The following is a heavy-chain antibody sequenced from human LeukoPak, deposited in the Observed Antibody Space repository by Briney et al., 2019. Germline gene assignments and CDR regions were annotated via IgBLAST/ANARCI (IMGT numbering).Heavy chain of an antibody. D-gene: IGHD5-18*01. Sequence: PGGSLRLSCAASGFTVSSNYMSWVRQAPGKGLEWVSVIYSGFNTYYADSVKGRFTISGDNSKNTLYLQMNSLRAEDTAVYYCAISYVDTAMVDYWGQGTLVTVSS. CDR3: AISYVDTAMVDY. J-gene: IGHJ4*02. CDR1: GFTVSSNY. CDR2: IYSGFNT. V-gene: IGHV3-66*01.